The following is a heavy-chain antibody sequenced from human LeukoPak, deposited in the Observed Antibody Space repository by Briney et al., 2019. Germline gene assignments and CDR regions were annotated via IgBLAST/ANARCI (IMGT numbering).Heavy chain of an antibody. J-gene: IGHJ3*02. CDR3: ARYTYYYDSSGYYYQGVAAFDI. CDR2: INAGNGNT. D-gene: IGHD3-22*01. Sequence: GASVKVSCKASGYTFTSYAMHWVRQAPGQRLEWMGWINAGNGNTKYSQKFQGRVTITRDTSASTAYMELSSLRSEDTAVYYCARYTYYYDSSGYYYQGVAAFDIWGQGTMVTVSS. V-gene: IGHV1-3*01. CDR1: GYTFTSYA.